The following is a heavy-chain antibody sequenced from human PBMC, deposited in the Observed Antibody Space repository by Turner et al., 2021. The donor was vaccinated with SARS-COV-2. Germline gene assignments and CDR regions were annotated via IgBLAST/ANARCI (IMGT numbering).Heavy chain of an antibody. D-gene: IGHD4-17*01. V-gene: IGHV1-24*01. CDR2: FDPEDGET. CDR3: ATATAIYGDDRNYYYYYGMDV. Sequence: QVQVVQSGAEVKKPGASVKVSCKGSGYTLTELSMHWVRQAPGKGLEWMGGFDPEDGETIYPQKFQGRVTMTEDTSTDTAYMELSSLRSEDTAVYYCATATAIYGDDRNYYYYYGMDVWGQGTTVTVSS. CDR1: GYTLTELS. J-gene: IGHJ6*02.